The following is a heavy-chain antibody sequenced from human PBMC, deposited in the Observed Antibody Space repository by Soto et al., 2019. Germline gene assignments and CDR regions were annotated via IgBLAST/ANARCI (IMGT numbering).Heavy chain of an antibody. V-gene: IGHV1-69*08. CDR3: AREDRGGYFDY. Sequence: QVQLVQSGAEVKKPGSSVQVSCKASGGTFSSYTISWVRQAPGQGLEWMGRIIPILGIANYAQKFQGRVTITADKSTSTAYMELSSLRSEDTAVYYCAREDRGGYFDYWGQGTLVTVSS. CDR2: IIPILGIA. D-gene: IGHD3-16*01. CDR1: GGTFSSYT. J-gene: IGHJ4*02.